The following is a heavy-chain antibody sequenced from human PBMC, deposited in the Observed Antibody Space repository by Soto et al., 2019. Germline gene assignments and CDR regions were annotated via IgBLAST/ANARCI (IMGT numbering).Heavy chain of an antibody. CDR3: ARASTVTTRGSRNNWFDP. Sequence: SETLSLTCTVSGGSISSFYWSWIRQPPGKGLEWIGYIYYSGSTNYNPSLKSRVTISVDTSKNQFSLKLSSVTAADTAVYYCARASTVTTRGSRNNWFDPWGQGTLVTVSS. CDR2: IYYSGST. V-gene: IGHV4-59*08. D-gene: IGHD4-17*01. CDR1: GGSISSFY. J-gene: IGHJ5*02.